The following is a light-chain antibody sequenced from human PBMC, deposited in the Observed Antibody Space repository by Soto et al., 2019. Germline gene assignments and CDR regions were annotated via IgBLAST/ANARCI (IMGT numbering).Light chain of an antibody. CDR2: EVT. Sequence: QSALTQPPSASGSPGQSVTISCTGGSSDIGGYNYVSWYQQRPGKVPRLIIYEVTKRPSGVPDRFSGSKSGNTASLTVSGLQADHESAYYWCSYAGSKDYERFGARAKGTV. CDR1: SSDIGGYNY. J-gene: IGLJ1*01. CDR3: CSYAGSKDYER. V-gene: IGLV2-8*01.